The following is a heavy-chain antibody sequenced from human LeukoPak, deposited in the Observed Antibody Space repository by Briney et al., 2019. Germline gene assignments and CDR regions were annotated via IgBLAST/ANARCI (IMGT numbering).Heavy chain of an antibody. D-gene: IGHD6-19*01. V-gene: IGHV1-8*03. CDR3: ASIRSGWYDAFDI. Sequence: GASVKISCKASGYTFTSCDINWVRQATGQELEWMGWMNPNSGNTGYAQKFQGRVTITRNTSISTAYMELSSLRSEDTAVYYCASIRSGWYDAFDIWGQGTMVTVSS. J-gene: IGHJ3*02. CDR1: GYTFTSCD. CDR2: MNPNSGNT.